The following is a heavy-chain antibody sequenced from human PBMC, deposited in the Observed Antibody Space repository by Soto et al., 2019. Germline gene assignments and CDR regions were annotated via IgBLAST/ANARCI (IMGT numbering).Heavy chain of an antibody. J-gene: IGHJ6*02. D-gene: IGHD2-15*01. CDR2: ISTVGDT. V-gene: IGHV3-13*01. CDR3: ARGISGGLDV. Sequence: EVQLVESGGGLVQPGGSLRLSCAASGFTFSRYDMHWVRQATGKGLEWVSSISTVGDTYYIGSVKGRFTISRENAKNSLYLQMNTLRAGDTAVYYCARGISGGLDVWGRGTKVTVSS. CDR1: GFTFSRYD.